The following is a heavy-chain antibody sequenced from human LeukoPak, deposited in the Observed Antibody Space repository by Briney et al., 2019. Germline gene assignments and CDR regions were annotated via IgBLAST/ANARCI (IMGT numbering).Heavy chain of an antibody. CDR3: AKGNWNDD. Sequence: PGRSLRLSCAASGFTFSIYDMTWVRQAPGKGLEWVSVISGSGDSTYYADSVKGRFTISRDNSKNTLYLQMNSLRADDTAVYYCAKGNWNDDWGQGTLVIVSS. J-gene: IGHJ5*02. CDR2: ISGSGDST. CDR1: GFTFSIYD. V-gene: IGHV3-23*01.